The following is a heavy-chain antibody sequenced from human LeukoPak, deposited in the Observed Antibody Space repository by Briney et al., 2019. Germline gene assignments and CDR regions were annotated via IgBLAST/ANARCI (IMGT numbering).Heavy chain of an antibody. V-gene: IGHV4-61*02. D-gene: IGHD6-13*01. Sequence: SQTLSLTCTVSGGSISSGSYYWSWIRQPAGKGLEWIGRIYTSGSTNYNPSLKSRVTISVDTSKNQFSLKLSSVTAADTAVYYCARGFRSSWYDYWGQGTLVTVSS. CDR3: ARGFRSSWYDY. CDR1: GGSISSGSYY. J-gene: IGHJ4*02. CDR2: IYTSGST.